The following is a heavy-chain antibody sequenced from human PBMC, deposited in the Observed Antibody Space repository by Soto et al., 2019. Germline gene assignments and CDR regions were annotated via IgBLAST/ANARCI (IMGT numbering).Heavy chain of an antibody. CDR2: IIPIFGTA. CDR1: GGTFSSYA. D-gene: IGHD1-26*01. V-gene: IGHV1-69*12. CDR3: AIAPYSGSSLYWYFDL. Sequence: VQLVQSGAEVKKPGSSVKVSCKASGGTFSSYAISWVRQAPGQGLEWVGGIIPIFGTANYAQKFQGRVTITADESTSTAYMELSSLRSEDTAVYYCAIAPYSGSSLYWYFDLWGRGTLVTVSS. J-gene: IGHJ2*01.